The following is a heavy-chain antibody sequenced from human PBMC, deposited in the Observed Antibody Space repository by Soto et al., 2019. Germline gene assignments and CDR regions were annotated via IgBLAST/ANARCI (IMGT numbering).Heavy chain of an antibody. CDR3: ARAFYDSSGYYFGPYFDY. CDR2: IIPIFGTA. V-gene: IGHV1-69*13. CDR1: GGTFSSYA. Sequence: GASVKVSCKASGGTFSSYAISWVRQAPGQGLEWMGGIIPIFGTANYAQKFQGRVTITADESTSTAYMELSSLRSEDTALYYCARAFYDSSGYYFGPYFDYWGQGTLVTVSS. J-gene: IGHJ4*02. D-gene: IGHD3-22*01.